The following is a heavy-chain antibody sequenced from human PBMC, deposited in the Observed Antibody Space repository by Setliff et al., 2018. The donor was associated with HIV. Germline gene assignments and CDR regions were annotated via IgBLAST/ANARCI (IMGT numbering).Heavy chain of an antibody. CDR2: INTNTGNP. Sequence: ASVKVSCKASGYTFTTYAMNWVRQAPGQGLEWMGWINTNTGNPTYAQGFTGRFVFSLDTSVSTAYLQISSLKAEDTAVYYCAREVVVAGVHYYNMDVWGKGTTVTSP. CDR3: AREVVVAGVHYYNMDV. D-gene: IGHD2-15*01. V-gene: IGHV7-4-1*02. J-gene: IGHJ6*03. CDR1: GYTFTTYA.